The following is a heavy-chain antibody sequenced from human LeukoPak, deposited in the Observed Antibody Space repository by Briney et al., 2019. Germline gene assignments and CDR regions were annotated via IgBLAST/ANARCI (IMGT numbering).Heavy chain of an antibody. CDR2: NNPNSGGT. D-gene: IGHD2-2*01. V-gene: IGHV1-2*02. CDR1: GYTFTGYY. CDR3: ARDDGVVPAAMGSNWFDP. Sequence: ASVKVSCKASGYTFTGYYIHWVRQAPGQGLEWMGWNNPNSGGTNYAQKFQGRVTMTRDTSISTAYMELSRLRSDDTAVYYCARDDGVVPAAMGSNWFDPWGQGTLVTVSS. J-gene: IGHJ5*02.